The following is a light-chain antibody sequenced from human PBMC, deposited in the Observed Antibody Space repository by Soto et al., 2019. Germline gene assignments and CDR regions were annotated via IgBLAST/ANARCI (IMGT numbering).Light chain of an antibody. J-gene: IGLJ3*02. CDR1: SSDVGGYNY. V-gene: IGLV2-8*01. Sequence: QPVLTQPPSASGSPGHSVTISCTGTSSDVGGYNYVSWYQQYPGRAPKLMIYEVTKRPSGVPDRFSGSKSGNTASLTVSGLQAEDEADYYCSSYAASNNFYFVFGGGTKLTVL. CDR2: EVT. CDR3: SSYAASNNFYFV.